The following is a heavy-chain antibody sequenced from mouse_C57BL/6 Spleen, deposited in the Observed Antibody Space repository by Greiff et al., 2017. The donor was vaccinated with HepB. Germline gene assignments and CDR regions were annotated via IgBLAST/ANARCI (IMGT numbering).Heavy chain of an antibody. CDR2: INPSNGGT. CDR3: AREGIYYGYDGYYFDY. CDR1: GYTFTSYW. V-gene: IGHV1-53*01. J-gene: IGHJ2*01. Sequence: VKLQQPGTELVKPGASVKLSCKASGYTFTSYWMHWVKQRPGQGLEWIGNINPSNGGTNYNEKFKSKATLTVDKSSSTAYMQLSSLTSEDSAVYYCAREGIYYGYDGYYFDYWGQGTTLTVSS. D-gene: IGHD2-2*01.